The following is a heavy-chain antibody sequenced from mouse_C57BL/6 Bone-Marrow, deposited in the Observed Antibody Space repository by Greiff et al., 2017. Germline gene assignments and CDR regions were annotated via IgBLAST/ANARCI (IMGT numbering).Heavy chain of an antibody. V-gene: IGHV5-12*01. D-gene: IGHD2-13*01. Sequence: EVKLMESGGGLVQPGGSLKLSCAASGFTFSDYYMYWVRQTPEKRLEWVAYISNGGGSTYYPDTVKGRFTISIDNAKNTLYLQMSRLKSEDTAMYYCASQCDGAWFAYWGRGTVVTVSA. CDR2: ISNGGGST. J-gene: IGHJ3*01. CDR3: ASQCDGAWFAY. CDR1: GFTFSDYY.